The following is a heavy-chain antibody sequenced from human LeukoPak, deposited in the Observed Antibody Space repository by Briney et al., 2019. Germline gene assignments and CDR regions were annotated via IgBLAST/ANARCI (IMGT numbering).Heavy chain of an antibody. J-gene: IGHJ4*02. Sequence: GGSLRLSCVASGFTFSSRDWMTWVRQAPGKGLEWVANIKQDGSEKNYVDSVKGRFTISRDNSKNTLYLQMNSLRAEDTAVYYCAKSMDILTGYLWSLDYWGQGTLVTVSS. CDR2: IKQDGSEK. D-gene: IGHD3-9*01. V-gene: IGHV3-7*01. CDR3: AKSMDILTGYLWSLDY. CDR1: GFTFSSRDW.